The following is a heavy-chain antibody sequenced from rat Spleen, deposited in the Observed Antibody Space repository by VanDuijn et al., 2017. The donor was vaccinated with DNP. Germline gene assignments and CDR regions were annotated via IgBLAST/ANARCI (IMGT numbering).Heavy chain of an antibody. CDR1: GFTFSNYG. Sequence: EVQLVESGGGLVQPGRSLKLACAASGFTFSNYGMAWVRQAPTKGLAWVAPSSSGGGKTDNRDSVKGRFTISRDNAKSTLYLQMDSLRSEDTATYYCATHRDNNYGYFDYWGQGVMVTVSS. CDR2: SSSGGGKT. J-gene: IGHJ2*01. D-gene: IGHD1-10*01. CDR3: ATHRDNNYGYFDY. V-gene: IGHV5S13*01.